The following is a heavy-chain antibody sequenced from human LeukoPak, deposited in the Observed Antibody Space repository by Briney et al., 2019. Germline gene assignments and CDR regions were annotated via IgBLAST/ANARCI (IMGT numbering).Heavy chain of an antibody. CDR3: ARDPLYCSGDCYPHRGGFDY. Sequence: PGGSLRLSCAASGFTFSDYYMSWIRQAPGKGLEWVSYISSSGSTIYYADSVKGRFTISRDNAKNSLHLQMNSLRAEDTAVYYCARDPLYCSGDCYPHRGGFDYWGQGTLVTVSS. CDR1: GFTFSDYY. V-gene: IGHV3-11*01. CDR2: ISSSGSTI. J-gene: IGHJ4*02. D-gene: IGHD2-21*02.